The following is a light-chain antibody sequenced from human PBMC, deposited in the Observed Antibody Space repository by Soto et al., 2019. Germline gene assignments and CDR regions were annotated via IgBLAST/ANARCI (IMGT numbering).Light chain of an antibody. J-gene: IGLJ1*01. CDR2: DDS. CDR3: QVWDSSSDHYV. Sequence: SYVLTQPPSVSVAPGQTARITCGGDNVASKRVNWYQQKPGQAPVLVVYDDSDRPSGIPERFSGSDSGNTATLTISRVEAGDEADYYCQVWDSSSDHYVFGTGTKLTVL. V-gene: IGLV3-21*02. CDR1: NVASKR.